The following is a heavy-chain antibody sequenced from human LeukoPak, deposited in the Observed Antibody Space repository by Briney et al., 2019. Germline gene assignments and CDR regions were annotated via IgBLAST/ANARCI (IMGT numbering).Heavy chain of an antibody. CDR2: INPNSGGT. CDR1: GYTFTGYY. J-gene: IGHJ4*02. V-gene: IGHV1-2*02. Sequence: ASVKVSCKASGYTFTGYYMHWVRQAPGQGREWMGWINPNSGGTNYAQKFQGRVTMTRDTSISTAYMELSRLRSDDTAVYYCAEDHYDSSGFFDYWGQGTLVTVSS. CDR3: AEDHYDSSGFFDY. D-gene: IGHD3-22*01.